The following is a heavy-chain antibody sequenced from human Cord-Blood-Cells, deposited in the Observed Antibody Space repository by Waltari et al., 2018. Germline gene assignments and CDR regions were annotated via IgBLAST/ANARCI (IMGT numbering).Heavy chain of an antibody. Sequence: QVQMVQSGAEVKKPGASVKAACQASGYTFTRYDIKWVRQGTGQGLEWMGWMNPNSGNTGYAQKFQGRVTITRNTSISTAYMELSSLRSEDTAVYYCARAPIVQQWLDAFDIWGQGTMVTVSS. J-gene: IGHJ3*02. D-gene: IGHD6-19*01. CDR3: ARAPIVQQWLDAFDI. V-gene: IGHV1-8*03. CDR1: GYTFTRYD. CDR2: MNPNSGNT.